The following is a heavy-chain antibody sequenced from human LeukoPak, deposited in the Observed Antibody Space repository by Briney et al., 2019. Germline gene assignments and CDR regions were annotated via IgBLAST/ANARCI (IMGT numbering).Heavy chain of an antibody. CDR2: IKGDGSST. CDR3: AKDGYCSSTSCPGAREHTE. J-gene: IGHJ4*02. Sequence: GGSLRLSCAASGFTFSGYWMHWVRQAPGKGLLWVSRIKGDGSSTSYADSVKGRFTISRDNAKNTLYLQMNSLRAEDTAVYYCAKDGYCSSTSCPGAREHTEWGQGTLVTVSS. D-gene: IGHD2-2*03. V-gene: IGHV3-74*01. CDR1: GFTFSGYW.